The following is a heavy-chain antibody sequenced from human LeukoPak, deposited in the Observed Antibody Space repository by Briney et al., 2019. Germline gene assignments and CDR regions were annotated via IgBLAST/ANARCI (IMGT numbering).Heavy chain of an antibody. CDR2: IYPGDSDT. CDR3: ARSRETGTTSARPDAFDI. CDR1: GYSFTGYW. V-gene: IGHV5-51*01. D-gene: IGHD1-1*01. Sequence: GESLKISCKGSGYSFTGYWIGWVRQMPGKGLEWMGIIYPGDSDTRYSPSFQGQVTISADKSISTAYLQWSSLKASDTAMYYCARSRETGTTSARPDAFDIWGQGTMVTVSS. J-gene: IGHJ3*02.